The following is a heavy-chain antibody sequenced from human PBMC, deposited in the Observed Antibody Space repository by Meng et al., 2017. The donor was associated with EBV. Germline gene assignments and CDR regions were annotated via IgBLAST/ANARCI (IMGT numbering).Heavy chain of an antibody. D-gene: IGHD3-10*01. V-gene: IGHV1-69*01. J-gene: IGHJ4*02. Sequence: QVRFLRCGAVVKKPGPPGKFACRTSGGTFRSDAVSWVRQAPGQGLEWMGGLIPMVGAPHYAQKFQGRVTIIADESTSTHSMELNSLRSEDTAMYYCASEPGRGFTPDYWGQGTLVTVSS. CDR1: GGTFRSDA. CDR3: ASEPGRGFTPDY. CDR2: LIPMVGAP.